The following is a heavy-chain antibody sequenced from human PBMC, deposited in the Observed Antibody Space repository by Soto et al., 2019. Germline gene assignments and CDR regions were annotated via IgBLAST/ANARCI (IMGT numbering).Heavy chain of an antibody. CDR2: ISYSGST. CDR3: ARAWSGTYSVFDY. D-gene: IGHD1-26*01. CDR1: GGSISSYY. V-gene: IGHV4-59*01. Sequence: QVQLQESGPGLVKPSETLSLTCTVSGGSISSYYWSWIRQTPGRGLEWIGYISYSGSTNYTPSLESRVTISVDTSKNQFSLKLNSVTAADTALYYCARAWSGTYSVFDYWGQGTLVTVSS. J-gene: IGHJ4*02.